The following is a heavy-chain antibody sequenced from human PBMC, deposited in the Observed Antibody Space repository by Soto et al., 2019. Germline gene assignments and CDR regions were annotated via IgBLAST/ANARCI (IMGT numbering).Heavy chain of an antibody. J-gene: IGHJ4*02. CDR2: IYYTGST. V-gene: IGHV4-59*01. Sequence: QVQLQESGPGLVKPSETLSLTCTVSGGSISNYYWSWLRQFPGKGLEWIADIYYTGSTNYNPSLKSRVTISLDTSKNQFSLKLSSVTAADTAMYYCARKFQYYFAYWGQGTLVTVSS. CDR3: ARKFQYYFAY. CDR1: GGSISNYY.